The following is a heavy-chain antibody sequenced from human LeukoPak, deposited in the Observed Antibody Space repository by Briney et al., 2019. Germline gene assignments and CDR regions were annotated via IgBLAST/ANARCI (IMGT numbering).Heavy chain of an antibody. CDR3: ARDGGGYNL. CDR1: GFTFNSYW. J-gene: IGHJ4*02. Sequence: GGSLRLSCAAPGFTFNSYWMSWVRQAPGKGLEWVANIKQDGSEKYYVDSVKGRFTISRDNAKNSLYLQMDSLRAEDTAVYYCARDGGGYNLWGQGTLVTVSS. CDR2: IKQDGSEK. V-gene: IGHV3-7*04. D-gene: IGHD5-24*01.